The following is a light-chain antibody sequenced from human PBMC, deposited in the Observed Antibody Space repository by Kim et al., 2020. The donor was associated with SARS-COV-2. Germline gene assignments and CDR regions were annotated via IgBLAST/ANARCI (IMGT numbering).Light chain of an antibody. CDR2: KAS. V-gene: IGKV1-5*03. J-gene: IGKJ2*01. Sequence: SASVADRVPITSRATQHIRTWLAWYQQQPGSPPPLLLYKASSLESGVPSTFSGSGSGTEFSLTISSLQPDDFATYYCQQYNSYPYTFGQGTKLEI. CDR3: QQYNSYPYT. CDR1: QHIRTW.